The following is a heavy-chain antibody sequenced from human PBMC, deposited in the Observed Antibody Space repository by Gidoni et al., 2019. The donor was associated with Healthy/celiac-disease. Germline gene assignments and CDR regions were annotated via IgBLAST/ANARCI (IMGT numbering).Heavy chain of an antibody. CDR2: IYYSGST. J-gene: IGHJ4*02. D-gene: IGHD3-22*01. V-gene: IGHV4-59*08. CDR1: GGSISSYY. CDR3: ARHINAATYYYDSSGEGPFDY. Sequence: QVQLQESGPGLVKPSETLSLTCTVSGGSISSYYWSWIRQPPGKGLEWIGYIYYSGSTNYNPSLKSRVTISVDTSKNQFSLKLSSVTAADTAVYYCARHINAATYYYDSSGEGPFDYWGQGTLVTVSS.